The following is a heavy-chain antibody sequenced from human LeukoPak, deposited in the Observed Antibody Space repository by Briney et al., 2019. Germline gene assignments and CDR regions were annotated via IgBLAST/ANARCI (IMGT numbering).Heavy chain of an antibody. D-gene: IGHD3-10*01. V-gene: IGHV1-18*01. Sequence: GASVKVSCKASGYTFTSYGISWVRQAPGQGLEWMGWISAYNGNTNYAQKLQGRVTMTTDTSTSTAYMELRSLRSDDTAVYYCAREGVSMVRGVSPDYWGQGTLVTVSS. CDR2: ISAYNGNT. CDR1: GYTFTSYG. CDR3: AREGVSMVRGVSPDY. J-gene: IGHJ4*02.